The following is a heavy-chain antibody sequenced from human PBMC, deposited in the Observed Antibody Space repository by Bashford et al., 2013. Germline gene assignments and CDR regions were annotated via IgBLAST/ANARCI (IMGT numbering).Heavy chain of an antibody. CDR2: IYPGDSDT. CDR3: ARKNSGYATSDY. J-gene: IGHJ4*02. V-gene: IGHV5-51*01. Sequence: WVRQMPGKGLEWMGIIYPGDSDTRYSPSFQGQVTISADRSISTAYLQWSSLKASDTAMYYCARKNSGYATSDYWGQGTLVTVSS. D-gene: IGHD5-12*01.